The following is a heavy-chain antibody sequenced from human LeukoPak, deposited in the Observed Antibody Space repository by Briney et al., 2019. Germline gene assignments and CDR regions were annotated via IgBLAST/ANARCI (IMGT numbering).Heavy chain of an antibody. CDR1: GFPFETNA. J-gene: IGHJ4*02. Sequence: GGSLRLSCATSGFPFETNAMSWVRQAPGKGMEWVATIGNTETFYADSVTGRFTISRDNSKNTVNLQMNRLRVEDTAIYYCAKDWIQFNRVFDCFDSWGQGTLVTVSS. D-gene: IGHD5-18*01. V-gene: IGHV3-23*01. CDR3: AKDWIQFNRVFDCFDS. CDR2: IGNTET.